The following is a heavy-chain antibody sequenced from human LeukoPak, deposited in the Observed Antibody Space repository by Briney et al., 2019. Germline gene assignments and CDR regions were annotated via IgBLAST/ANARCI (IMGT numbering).Heavy chain of an antibody. D-gene: IGHD3-9*01. CDR3: ARSAYYDILTGYYKSEAPHYFDY. V-gene: IGHV3-30*03. J-gene: IGHJ4*02. CDR2: ISYDGSNK. Sequence: GRSLRLSCAASGFTFSSYGMHWVRQAPGKGLEWVAVISYDGSNKYYADSVKGRFTISRDNSKNTLYLQMNSLRAEDTAVYYCARSAYYDILTGYYKSEAPHYFDYWGQGTLVTVSS. CDR1: GFTFSSYG.